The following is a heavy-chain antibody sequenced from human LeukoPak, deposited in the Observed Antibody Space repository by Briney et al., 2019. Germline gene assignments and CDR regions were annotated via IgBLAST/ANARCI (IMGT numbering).Heavy chain of an antibody. CDR1: GYSFSSGYY. CDR2: IYHSGST. Sequence: SETLSLTCAVSGYSFSSGYYWGWIRQPPGKGLGWIGSIYHSGSTHYNPSLKSRVTMSVDTSKNQFSLKLSSVTAADTAVYYCARNRTSSYFDYWGQGTLVTVSS. D-gene: IGHD2-2*01. CDR3: ARNRTSSYFDY. J-gene: IGHJ4*02. V-gene: IGHV4-38-2*01.